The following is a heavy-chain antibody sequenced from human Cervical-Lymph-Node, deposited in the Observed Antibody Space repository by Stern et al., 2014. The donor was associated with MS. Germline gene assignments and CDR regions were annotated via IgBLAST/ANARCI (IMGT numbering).Heavy chain of an antibody. V-gene: IGHV1-69*01. CDR3: AALVQRVYYYGMDV. D-gene: IGHD3-10*01. CDR2: IIPVLATA. J-gene: IGHJ6*02. Sequence: MQLVESGAEVRKSGSSVKVSCKAYGGIFSTFAISWVRQAPGQGLEWMGGIIPVLATANYAQNFQGRVTITADGSTSTAYMELSSLRSEDTAVYYCAALVQRVYYYGMDVWGQGTTVTVSS. CDR1: GGIFSTFA.